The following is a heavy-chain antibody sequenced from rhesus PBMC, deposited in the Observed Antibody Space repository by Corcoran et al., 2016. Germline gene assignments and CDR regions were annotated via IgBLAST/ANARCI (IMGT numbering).Heavy chain of an antibody. D-gene: IGHD6-43*01. Sequence: EVQLVESGGGLVQPGGSLRLSCAASGFTFSSYGMSWVRQAPGKGLEWVASISSASTYIFYADSVKGRFTISRDNARNSLSLQMNSLRAEDTAVYYCTRGPYSSSYDAYGLESWGQGVVVTVSS. CDR2: ISSASTYI. CDR3: TRGPYSSSYDAYGLES. V-gene: IGHV3S16*01. J-gene: IGHJ6*01. CDR1: GFTFSSYG.